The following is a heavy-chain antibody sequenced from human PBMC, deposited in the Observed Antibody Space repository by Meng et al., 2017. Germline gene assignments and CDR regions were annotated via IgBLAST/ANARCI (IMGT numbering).Heavy chain of an antibody. Sequence: EVRLVEPGGGLAQTGGSLKLSCAASGFTFSSYWMHWVRQAPGKGLVWVSRINSDGSSTSYADSVKGRFTISRDNAKNTLYLQMNSLRAEDTAVFYCAREVAAAGSVFDYWGQGTLVTASS. CDR2: INSDGSST. D-gene: IGHD6-13*01. CDR1: GFTFSSYW. J-gene: IGHJ4*02. CDR3: AREVAAAGSVFDY. V-gene: IGHV3-74*01.